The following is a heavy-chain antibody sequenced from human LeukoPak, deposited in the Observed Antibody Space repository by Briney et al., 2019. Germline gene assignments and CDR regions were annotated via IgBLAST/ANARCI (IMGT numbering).Heavy chain of an antibody. D-gene: IGHD4-23*01. V-gene: IGHV4-4*07. CDR3: ARDLGTNTVVTAFDY. CDR2: IYTSGST. Sequence: SETLSLTCTVSGGSIRSYYWSWIRQPAGKGLEWIGRIYTSGSTNYNPSLKSRVTMSVDTSKNQFSLKLSSVTAADTAVYYCARDLGTNTVVTAFDYWGQGTLVTVSS. J-gene: IGHJ4*02. CDR1: GGSIRSYY.